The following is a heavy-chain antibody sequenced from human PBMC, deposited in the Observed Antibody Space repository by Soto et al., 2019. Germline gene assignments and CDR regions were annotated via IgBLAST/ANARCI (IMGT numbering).Heavy chain of an antibody. CDR1: AFSLSDSG. CDR2: ISYYGNDK. Sequence: VQLVESGGGVVQRGESLRLSCAASAFSLSDSGMHWVRQAPGKGLEWVAFISYYGNDKYYADSVKGRFTISRDNSKSTLYLQMDSLRGDDTAVYYCAREAADVRNSGSAIDSWGQGTLVTVSS. CDR3: AREAADVRNSGSAIDS. D-gene: IGHD3-10*01. J-gene: IGHJ4*02. V-gene: IGHV3-30-3*01.